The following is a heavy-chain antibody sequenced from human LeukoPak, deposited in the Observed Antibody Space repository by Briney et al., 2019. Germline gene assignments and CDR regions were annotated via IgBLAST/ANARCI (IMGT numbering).Heavy chain of an antibody. D-gene: IGHD3-10*01. CDR2: IYYSGST. CDR3: ASHYGSGMTGWFDP. J-gene: IGHJ5*02. Sequence: SETLSLTCTVSGGSISSSSYYWGWIRQPPGKGLEWLGSIYYSGSTYYNPSLKSRVTISVDTSKNQFSLKLSSVTAADTAVYYCASHYGSGMTGWFDPWGQGTLVTVSS. CDR1: GGSISSSSYY. V-gene: IGHV4-39*01.